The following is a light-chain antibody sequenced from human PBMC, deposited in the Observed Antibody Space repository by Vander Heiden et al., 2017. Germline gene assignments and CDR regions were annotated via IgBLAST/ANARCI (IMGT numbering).Light chain of an antibody. J-gene: IGKJ4*01. CDR1: QSLVNSDGNTY. CDR3: MQGSHWPLT. CDR2: RVS. Sequence: DVVMTQSPLSLPVTLVQAAAISCRSSQSLVNSDGNTYLSWFQQRPGQAPRRLIYRVSNRDSGVPDRISGSGSGTDFTLKISRVEAEDVGVYFCMQGSHWPLTFGGGTRVEIK. V-gene: IGKV2-30*01.